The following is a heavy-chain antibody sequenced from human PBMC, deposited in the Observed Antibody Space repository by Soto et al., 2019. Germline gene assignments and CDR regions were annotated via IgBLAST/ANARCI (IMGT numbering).Heavy chain of an antibody. CDR1: GFTFSSYG. Sequence: GGSLRLSCAASGFTFSSYGMHWVRQAPGKGLEWVAVISYDGSNKYYADSVKGRFTISRDNSKNTLYLQMNSLRAEDTAVYYCAKDFRGSNRAYWGQGTLVTVSS. J-gene: IGHJ1*01. CDR2: ISYDGSNK. D-gene: IGHD1-26*01. V-gene: IGHV3-30*18. CDR3: AKDFRGSNRAY.